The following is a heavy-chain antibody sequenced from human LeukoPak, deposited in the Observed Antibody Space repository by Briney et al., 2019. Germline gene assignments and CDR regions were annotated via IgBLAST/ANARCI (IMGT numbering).Heavy chain of an antibody. V-gene: IGHV3-33*01. CDR1: GFTFSSYG. J-gene: IGHJ4*02. Sequence: PGRSLRLSCAASGFTFSSYGMHWVRQAPGKGLEWVAVIWYDGSNKYYADSVKGRFTISRDNGRNSLYLQMNSLRAEDTAVYYCARNEKWGRDYWGQGTLVTVSS. D-gene: IGHD1-26*01. CDR2: IWYDGSNK. CDR3: ARNEKWGRDY.